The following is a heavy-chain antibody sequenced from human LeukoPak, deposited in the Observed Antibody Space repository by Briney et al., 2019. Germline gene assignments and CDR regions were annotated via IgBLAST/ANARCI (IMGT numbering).Heavy chain of an antibody. V-gene: IGHV1-18*01. J-gene: IGHJ6*03. CDR1: GYTFTSYG. Sequence: ASVKLSCKASGYTFTSYGISWVRQAPGQGLEWMGWISAYNGNTNYAQKLQGRVTMTTDTSTSTDYMELRSLRSDDTDVYYCARRRGIAVAGSYYYMDVWGKGTTVTVCS. CDR3: ARRRGIAVAGSYYYMDV. D-gene: IGHD6-19*01. CDR2: ISAYNGNT.